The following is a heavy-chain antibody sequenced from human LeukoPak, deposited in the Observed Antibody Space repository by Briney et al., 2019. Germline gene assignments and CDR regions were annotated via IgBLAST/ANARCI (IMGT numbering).Heavy chain of an antibody. CDR3: ARDPQGPYSSSPPEGDAFDI. Sequence: ASVKVSCKASGGTFSSYAISWVRQAPGQGLEWMGGIIPIFGTANYAQKFQGRVTITADESTSTAYMELSSLRSEDTAVYYCARDPQGPYSSSPPEGDAFDIWGQGTMVTVSS. CDR1: GGTFSSYA. D-gene: IGHD6-6*01. CDR2: IIPIFGTA. V-gene: IGHV1-69*13. J-gene: IGHJ3*02.